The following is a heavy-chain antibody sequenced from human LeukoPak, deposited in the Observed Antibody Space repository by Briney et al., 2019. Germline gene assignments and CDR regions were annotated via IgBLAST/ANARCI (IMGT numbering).Heavy chain of an antibody. D-gene: IGHD3-10*01. V-gene: IGHV3-30-3*01. J-gene: IGHJ6*02. CDR3: AREEVRGAREYYYGMDV. CDR2: ISYDGSNK. CDR1: GFTFSSYA. Sequence: GGSLRLSCAASGFTFSSYAMHWVRQAPGKGLEWVAVISYDGSNKYYADSVKGRFTTSRDNSKNTLYLQMNSLRAEDTAVYYCAREEVRGAREYYYGMDVWGQGTTVTVSS.